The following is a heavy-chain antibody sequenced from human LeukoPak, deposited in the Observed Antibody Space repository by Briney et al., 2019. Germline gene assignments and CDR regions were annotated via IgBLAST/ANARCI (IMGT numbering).Heavy chain of an antibody. V-gene: IGHV4-61*01. CDR1: GGSISSSSYY. J-gene: IGHJ4*02. CDR3: ARDSGSYYGY. Sequence: SETLSLTCTVSGGSISSSSYYWGWIRQPPGKGLEWIGYIYYSGSTNYNPSLKSRVTISVDTSKNQFSLKLSSVTAADTAVYYCARDSGSYYGYWGQGTLVTVSS. D-gene: IGHD1-26*01. CDR2: IYYSGST.